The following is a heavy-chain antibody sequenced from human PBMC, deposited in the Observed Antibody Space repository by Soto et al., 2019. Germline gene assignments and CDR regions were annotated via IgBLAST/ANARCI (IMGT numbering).Heavy chain of an antibody. Sequence: PSETLSLTCTVSGGSISSVGYYWSWIRQDPGKGLEWIGEIYHSGSTNYNPSLKSRVSISVDTSKNQFSLEIYSVTASDTAIYYCARDPGRAVALDWGEGTLVTVSS. J-gene: IGHJ4*02. CDR1: GGSISSVGYY. V-gene: IGHV4-39*07. D-gene: IGHD6-19*01. CDR3: ARDPGRAVALD. CDR2: IYHSGST.